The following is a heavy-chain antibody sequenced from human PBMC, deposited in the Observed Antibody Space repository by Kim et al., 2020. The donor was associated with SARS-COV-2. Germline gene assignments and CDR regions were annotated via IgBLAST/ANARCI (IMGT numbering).Heavy chain of an antibody. Sequence: SRVTISVDTSKNQFSLKLSAVTAADTAVYYCARGPPRITVIVVYIHQFDDWGQGTLVTVSS. V-gene: IGHV4-34*01. D-gene: IGHD3-22*01. CDR3: ARGPPRITVIVVYIHQFDD. J-gene: IGHJ4*02.